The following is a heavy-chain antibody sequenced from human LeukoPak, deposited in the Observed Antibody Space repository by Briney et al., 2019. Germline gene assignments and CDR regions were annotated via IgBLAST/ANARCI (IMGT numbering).Heavy chain of an antibody. D-gene: IGHD3-16*02. Sequence: PPETLSLTCAVYGGSFSGYSWSWIRQPPGKGLEWIGYIYHSGSTYYNPSLKSRVTISVDRSKNQFSLKLSSVTAADTAVYYCARGITFGGVIVKDNWFDPWGQGTLVTVSS. V-gene: IGHV4-30-2*01. CDR2: IYHSGST. CDR3: ARGITFGGVIVKDNWFDP. J-gene: IGHJ5*02. CDR1: GGSFSGYS.